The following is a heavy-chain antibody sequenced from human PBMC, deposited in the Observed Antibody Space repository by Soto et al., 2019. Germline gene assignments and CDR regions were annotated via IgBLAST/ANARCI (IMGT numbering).Heavy chain of an antibody. J-gene: IGHJ4*02. CDR1: GGSINRSSYH. D-gene: IGHD6-19*01. V-gene: IGHV4-39*01. Sequence: QLQLQESGPGLVKPSETLSLTCTVSGGSINRSSYHWGWIRQPPGKGLEWIGSIYYSGGTFYNPSLKSRVTISVDPSKNQFSLKLNSVTAADTAVYYCGRPILGYSRGWFYWGRGTLVTVSS. CDR2: IYYSGGT. CDR3: GRPILGYSRGWFY.